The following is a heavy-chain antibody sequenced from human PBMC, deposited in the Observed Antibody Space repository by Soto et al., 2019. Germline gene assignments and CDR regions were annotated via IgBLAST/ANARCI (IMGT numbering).Heavy chain of an antibody. CDR2: TYYRSRWYN. Sequence: PSQTLSLTCAISGDSVSSNSAAWNWIRLSPSRGLEWLARTYYRSRWYNDYAVSVRSRITVNPDTSKNQFSLQQTSVTPEDTAVYYCAGTTSHQWYYMDVWGKGTTVTVSS. CDR1: GDSVSSNSAA. V-gene: IGHV6-1*01. J-gene: IGHJ6*03. CDR3: AGTTSHQWYYMDV. D-gene: IGHD1-7*01.